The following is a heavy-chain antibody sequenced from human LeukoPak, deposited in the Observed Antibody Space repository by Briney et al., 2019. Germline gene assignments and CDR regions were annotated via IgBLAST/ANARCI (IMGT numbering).Heavy chain of an antibody. CDR3: ARGVLRYFDWLFFDY. CDR1: GGSISSSSYY. Sequence: PSETLSLTCTVSGGSISSSSYYWGWIRQPPGKGLEWIGSFFYRGSTYYNPSLKSRVTISVDTSKNQFSLKLTSVTAADTAVYYCARGVLRYFDWLFFDYWGQGTLVTVSS. V-gene: IGHV4-39*07. D-gene: IGHD3-9*01. CDR2: FFYRGST. J-gene: IGHJ4*02.